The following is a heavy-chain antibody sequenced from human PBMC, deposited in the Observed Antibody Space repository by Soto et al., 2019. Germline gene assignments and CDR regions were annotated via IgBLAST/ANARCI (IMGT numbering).Heavy chain of an antibody. CDR2: IRYDGSIT. V-gene: IGHV3-74*01. Sequence: EVQLVESGGGLVQPGGSLRLSCAASGFMFSSYWMHWVRQAPGKGLVWVSRIRYDGSITNYADSVKGRSTISRDDAKNTVYLQMNSLRAEDTXVYYCARGLRGGYGMDVWGQGTTVTVSS. D-gene: IGHD3-16*01. CDR3: ARGLRGGYGMDV. J-gene: IGHJ6*02. CDR1: GFMFSSYW.